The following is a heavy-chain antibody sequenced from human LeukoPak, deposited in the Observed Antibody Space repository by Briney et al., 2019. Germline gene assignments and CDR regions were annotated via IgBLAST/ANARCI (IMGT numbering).Heavy chain of an antibody. CDR2: IRSGGST. Sequence: GGSLRLSCAASGFTVSTNYMSWVRQAPGKGLEWVSVIRSGGSTYYADSVKGRFTISRDNSKNTLYLQMNSLRAEDTAMYYCARERSYGAWGMDVWGQGTTVTVSS. CDR3: ARERSYGAWGMDV. V-gene: IGHV3-53*01. D-gene: IGHD1-26*01. CDR1: GFTVSTNY. J-gene: IGHJ6*02.